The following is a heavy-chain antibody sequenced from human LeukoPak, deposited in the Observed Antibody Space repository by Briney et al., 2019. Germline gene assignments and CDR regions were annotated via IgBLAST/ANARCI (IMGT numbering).Heavy chain of an antibody. CDR3: ARGRVVRGVISYYFDY. D-gene: IGHD3-10*01. CDR2: IYYSGST. CDR1: GGSISSYY. V-gene: IGHV4-59*12. J-gene: IGHJ4*02. Sequence: PSETLSLTCTVSGGSISSYYWSWIRQPPGKGLEWIGYIYYSGSTYYNPSLKSRVTISVDTSKNQFSLKLSSVTAADTAVYYCARGRVVRGVISYYFDYWGQGTLVTVSS.